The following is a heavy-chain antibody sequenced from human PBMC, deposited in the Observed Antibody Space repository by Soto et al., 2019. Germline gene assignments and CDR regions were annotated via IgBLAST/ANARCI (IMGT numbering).Heavy chain of an antibody. D-gene: IGHD3-3*01. CDR1: GFTFSSYA. Sequence: PGGSLRLSCAASGFTFSSYAMSWVRQAPGKGLEWVSAISGSGGSTYYADSVKGRFTISRDNSKNTLYLQMNSLRAEDTAVYYCAKRRQWPFGVVIAGYFDYWGQGTLVTVSS. J-gene: IGHJ4*02. CDR2: ISGSGGST. V-gene: IGHV3-23*01. CDR3: AKRRQWPFGVVIAGYFDY.